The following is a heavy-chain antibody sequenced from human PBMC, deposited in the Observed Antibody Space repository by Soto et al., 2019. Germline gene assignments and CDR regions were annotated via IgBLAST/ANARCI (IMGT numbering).Heavy chain of an antibody. J-gene: IGHJ4*02. V-gene: IGHV3-72*01. D-gene: IGHD1-1*01. CDR2: IRNRGQSHIA. CDR3: ARDTHTALEY. Sequence: EVQLVESGGGLVHPGGSLRLSCAASGFTFSDHYMDWVRQAPGKGLEWVGRIRNRGQSHIADYAASVKGRFIMSRDDSEKSLHLQMNSLRTEDTAVYYCARDTHTALEYWGQGTLVTVSS. CDR1: GFTFSDHY.